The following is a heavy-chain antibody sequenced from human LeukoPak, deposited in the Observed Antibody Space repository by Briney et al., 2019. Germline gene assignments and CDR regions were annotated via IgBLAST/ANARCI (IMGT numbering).Heavy chain of an antibody. CDR1: GFTFSSYA. V-gene: IGHV3-30*18. D-gene: IGHD2-2*01. CDR3: AKIAVVPAANSYGDYFDY. J-gene: IGHJ4*02. Sequence: GGSLRLSCAASGFTFSSYAMSWVRQAPGKGLEWVAVISYDGSNKYYADSVKGRFTISRDNSKNTLYLQMNSLRAEDTAVYYCAKIAVVPAANSYGDYFDYWGQGTLVTVSS. CDR2: ISYDGSNK.